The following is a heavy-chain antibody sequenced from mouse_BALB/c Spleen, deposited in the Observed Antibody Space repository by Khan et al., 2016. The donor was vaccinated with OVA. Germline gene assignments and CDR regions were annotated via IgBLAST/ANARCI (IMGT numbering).Heavy chain of an antibody. CDR1: GFSLNSYG. CDR2: IWGDGSK. V-gene: IGHV2-3*01. J-gene: IGHJ4*01. CDR3: AKFTPNYYAMDY. D-gene: IGHD1-1*01. Sequence: QVQLKESGPGLVAPSQTLYITCTASGFSLNSYGVNWVRQPPGKGLEWLGVIWGDGSKNYHSAHKSRLIISKVDSKSQVFLKLNSLQTDDTATYYCAKFTPNYYAMDYWGQGTSVTVSS.